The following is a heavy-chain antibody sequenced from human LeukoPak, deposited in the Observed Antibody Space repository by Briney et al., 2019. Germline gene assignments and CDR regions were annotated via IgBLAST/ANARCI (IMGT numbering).Heavy chain of an antibody. CDR2: LNPHSGGT. CDR1: GYTLRDYY. J-gene: IGHJ6*02. Sequence: ASVKVSCKASGYTLRDYYIYWVRQAPGRGLEWLGWLNPHSGGTNYAQKFQGRVTLTSDTSISTAYMELSLLTSDDTAIYYCARGLRIINGLDVWGHGTTVIVSS. V-gene: IGHV1-2*02. D-gene: IGHD2-15*01. CDR3: ARGLRIINGLDV.